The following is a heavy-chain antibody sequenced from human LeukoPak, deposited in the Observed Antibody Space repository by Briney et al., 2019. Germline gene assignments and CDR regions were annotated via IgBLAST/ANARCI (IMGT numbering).Heavy chain of an antibody. CDR1: GYTFTSYY. J-gene: IGHJ4*02. Sequence: ASVKVSCKASGYTFTSYYMHWVRQAPGQGLEWMGIINPSGGSTSYAQKFQGRVTMTRDMSTSTVYMELSSLRSDDTAVYYCARDGSCTNGVCYFPCDYWGQGTLVTVSS. V-gene: IGHV1-46*01. CDR2: INPSGGST. D-gene: IGHD2-8*01. CDR3: ARDGSCTNGVCYFPCDY.